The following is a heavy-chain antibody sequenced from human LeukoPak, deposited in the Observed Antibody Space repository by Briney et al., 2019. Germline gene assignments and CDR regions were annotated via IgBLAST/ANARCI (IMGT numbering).Heavy chain of an antibody. CDR2: ISSSSSYI. D-gene: IGHD3-16*01. CDR3: ARAMSTFGGVRNYFDS. V-gene: IGHV3-21*06. Sequence: GGSLRLSCAASGFTFSSYSMNWVRQAPGKGLEWVSSISSSSSYIYYADSVKGRFTISRDNAKSSLDLEMNSLRAEDTAVYYCARAMSTFGGVRNYFDSWGQGTLVTVSS. CDR1: GFTFSSYS. J-gene: IGHJ4*02.